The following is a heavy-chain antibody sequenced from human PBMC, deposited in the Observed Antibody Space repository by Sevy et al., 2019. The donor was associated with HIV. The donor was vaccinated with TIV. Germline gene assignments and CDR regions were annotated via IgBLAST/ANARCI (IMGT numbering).Heavy chain of an antibody. D-gene: IGHD3-22*01. CDR1: GGTFSSYA. J-gene: IGHJ4*02. Sequence: ASVKVSCKASGGTFSSYAISWVRQAPGQGLEWMGGIIPIFGTANYAQRFQGRVTITADESTSTAYMELSSMRPEDTAVYYCAREGGYYDSSGYYYVGSNFDYWGQGTLVTVSS. V-gene: IGHV1-69*13. CDR2: IIPIFGTA. CDR3: AREGGYYDSSGYYYVGSNFDY.